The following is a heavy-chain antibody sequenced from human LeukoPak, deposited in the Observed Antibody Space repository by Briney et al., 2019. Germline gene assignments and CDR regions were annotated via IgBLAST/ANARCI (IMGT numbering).Heavy chain of an antibody. V-gene: IGHV4-59*12. J-gene: IGHJ4*02. Sequence: SETLSLTCTVSGGSISPYFWSWIRQPPGKGLEWIGYISYTGSTNYNPSLRSRVTMSVDTSKNQFSLNVSSVTAADTAVYYCAREGGHCSSTSCYTRQGGFDYWGQGTLVTVSS. CDR1: GGSISPYF. CDR3: AREGGHCSSTSCYTRQGGFDY. D-gene: IGHD2-2*02. CDR2: ISYTGST.